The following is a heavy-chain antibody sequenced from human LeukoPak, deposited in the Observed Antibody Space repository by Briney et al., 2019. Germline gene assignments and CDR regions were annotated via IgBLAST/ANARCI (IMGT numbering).Heavy chain of an antibody. CDR3: ARESRLNGVVPGAKN. CDR1: GFTFSSYW. J-gene: IGHJ4*02. D-gene: IGHD2-2*01. Sequence: GGSLRLSCAASGFTFSSYWMSWVRQAPGKGLEWVANINQDGGEKYYVDSVKGRFTISRENAKNSLYLQLNSLRAEDTAVYYCARESRLNGVVPGAKNWGQGTLVTVSS. V-gene: IGHV3-7*01. CDR2: INQDGGEK.